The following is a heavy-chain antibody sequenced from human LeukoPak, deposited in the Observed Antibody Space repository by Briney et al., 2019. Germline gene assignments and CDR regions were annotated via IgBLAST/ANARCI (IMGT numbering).Heavy chain of an antibody. D-gene: IGHD6-13*01. CDR1: GFTFSSYA. CDR3: ARGWSSSWFDAFDI. CDR2: ISSNGGSA. J-gene: IGHJ3*02. V-gene: IGHV3-64*01. Sequence: GGSLRLSCAASGFTFSSYAMHCGRQAPGKGLEYVSAISSNGGSAYYANSVKRRFTISRDNSKNTLYLQMGSLRAEDMAVYYCARGWSSSWFDAFDIWGQGTMVTVSS.